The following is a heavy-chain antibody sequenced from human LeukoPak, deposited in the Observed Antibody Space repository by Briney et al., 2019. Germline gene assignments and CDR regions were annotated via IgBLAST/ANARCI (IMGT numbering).Heavy chain of an antibody. CDR3: ARVVTTGVDYYYYYMDV. D-gene: IGHD2-21*02. CDR1: GGSISSSTYY. J-gene: IGHJ6*03. Sequence: SETLSLTCTVSGGSISSSTYYWGWIRQPPGKGLEWIGSIYHSGSTYYNPSLKSRVTISVDTSKNQFSLKLSSVTAADTAVYYCARVVTTGVDYYYYYMDVWGKGTTVTVSS. CDR2: IYHSGST. V-gene: IGHV4-39*07.